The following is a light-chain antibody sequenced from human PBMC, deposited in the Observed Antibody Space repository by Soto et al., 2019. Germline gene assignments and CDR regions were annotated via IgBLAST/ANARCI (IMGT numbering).Light chain of an antibody. Sequence: QSALTQPASVSGSPGQAITISCTGTSCDVGDCDYVSWYQQHAGKAPKLMIYEVSNRPSGVSNRFSGSKSGNTASLTISGLQAEDEADYYCRSYRSSNTLLFGGGTQLTVL. CDR2: EVS. V-gene: IGLV2-14*01. CDR3: RSYRSSNTLL. J-gene: IGLJ2*01. CDR1: SCDVGDCDY.